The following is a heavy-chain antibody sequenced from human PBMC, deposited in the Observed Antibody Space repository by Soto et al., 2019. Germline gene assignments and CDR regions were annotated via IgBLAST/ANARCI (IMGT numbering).Heavy chain of an antibody. CDR2: MYKTGST. Sequence: SETLSLTCTVSGGSISGYYWSWIRQPPWKGLEWIGYMYKTGSTVYNPPFKSRVTISVDTSKNQFSLKLNSATAADTAVYYCARDLWGYCGTDCYPLDVWGQGTTVTVSS. D-gene: IGHD2-21*02. V-gene: IGHV4-59*01. J-gene: IGHJ6*02. CDR3: ARDLWGYCGTDCYPLDV. CDR1: GGSISGYY.